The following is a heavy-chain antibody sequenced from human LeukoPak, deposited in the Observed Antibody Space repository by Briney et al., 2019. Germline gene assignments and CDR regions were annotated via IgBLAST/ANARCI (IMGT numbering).Heavy chain of an antibody. D-gene: IGHD6-13*01. CDR3: ARGIYSSSWYFLDY. CDR1: GFTFSSYA. J-gene: IGHJ4*02. Sequence: GVSLRLSCAASGFTFSSYAVSWVRQAPGKGLEWVSAISGSGGSTYYADSVKGRFTISRDNSKNTLYLQMNSLRAEDTAVYYCARGIYSSSWYFLDYWGPGTLVTVSS. CDR2: ISGSGGST. V-gene: IGHV3-23*01.